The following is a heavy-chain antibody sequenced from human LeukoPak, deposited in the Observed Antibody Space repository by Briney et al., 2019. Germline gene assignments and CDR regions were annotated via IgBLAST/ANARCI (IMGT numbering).Heavy chain of an antibody. CDR2: IKSKTDGGTT. D-gene: IGHD2-2*01. CDR3: TTEGYCSSTSCYQYYYYYYMDV. Sequence: GGSLRLSXAASGFTLSNAWMSWVRQAPGKGLEWVGRIKSKTDGGTTDYAAPVKGRFTISRDDSKNTLYLQMNSLKTEDTAVYYCTTEGYCSSTSCYQYYYYYYMDVWGKGTTVTVSS. CDR1: GFTLSNAW. J-gene: IGHJ6*03. V-gene: IGHV3-15*01.